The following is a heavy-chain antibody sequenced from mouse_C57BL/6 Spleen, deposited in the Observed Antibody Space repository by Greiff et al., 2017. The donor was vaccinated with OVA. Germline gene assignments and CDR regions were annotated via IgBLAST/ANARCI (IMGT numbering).Heavy chain of an antibody. CDR2: ISSGGSYT. J-gene: IGHJ4*01. V-gene: IGHV5-6*01. CDR3: ARQKGGYYAMDY. Sequence: EVQRVESGGDLVKPGGSLTLSCAASGFTFSSYGMSWVRQTPDKRLEWVATISSGGSYTYYPDSVKGRFTISRDNAKNTLYLQMSSLKSEDTAMYYCARQKGGYYAMDYWGQGTSVTVSS. CDR1: GFTFSSYG.